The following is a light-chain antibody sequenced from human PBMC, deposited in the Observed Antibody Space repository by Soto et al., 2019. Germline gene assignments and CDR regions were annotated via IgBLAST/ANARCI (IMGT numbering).Light chain of an antibody. CDR3: CSYAGSYPVV. CDR2: DVS. V-gene: IGLV2-11*01. J-gene: IGLJ2*01. Sequence: QSVLTQPRSVSGPPGQSVTISCTGTSSDVGCYNYVSWYQQHPGKAPKLMIYDVSKRPSGVPDRFSGSKSGNTASLSISGLQAEDEADYYCCSYAGSYPVVFGGGTKVTVL. CDR1: SSDVGCYNY.